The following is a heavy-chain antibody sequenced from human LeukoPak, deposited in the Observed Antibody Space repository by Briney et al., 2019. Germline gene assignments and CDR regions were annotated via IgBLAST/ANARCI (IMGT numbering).Heavy chain of an antibody. D-gene: IGHD5-18*01. CDR3: ARVGDTAMVTLDY. J-gene: IGHJ4*02. CDR2: ISGSGGGT. Sequence: PWGSLRLSCAASGFTFTSYAMSWVRQAPGKGLEWVSSISGSGGGTFYADSVKGRFTISRDNAKSSLYLQMNSLRAEDTAVYYCARVGDTAMVTLDYWGQGTLVTVSS. CDR1: GFTFTSYA. V-gene: IGHV3-23*01.